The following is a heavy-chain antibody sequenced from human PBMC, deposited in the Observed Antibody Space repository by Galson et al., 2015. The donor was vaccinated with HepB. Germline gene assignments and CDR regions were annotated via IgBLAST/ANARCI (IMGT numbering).Heavy chain of an antibody. CDR1: GYTFTSYA. V-gene: IGHV1-3*01. J-gene: IGHJ4*02. Sequence: SVKVSCKASGYTFTSYAMHWVRQAPGQRLEWMGWINAGNGNTKYSQKFQGRVTITRDTSASTAYMELSSLRSENTAVYYCARDKTHLGVVIMALFDYWGQGTLVTVSS. CDR3: ARDKTHLGVVIMALFDY. CDR2: INAGNGNT. D-gene: IGHD3-3*01.